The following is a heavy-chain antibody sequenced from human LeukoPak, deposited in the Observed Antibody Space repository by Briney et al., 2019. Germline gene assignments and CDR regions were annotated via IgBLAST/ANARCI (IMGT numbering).Heavy chain of an antibody. V-gene: IGHV4-59*08. CDR1: GDSISNSY. D-gene: IGHD3-22*01. J-gene: IGHJ3*02. Sequence: PSETLSLTCTVSGDSISNSYWSWIRQPPGKRLEWIGYIFYSGITNYNPSLKSRVTMSVDTYRNQFSLKLSSVTAADTAVYYCARHLGLTMIFGAFDIWGQGTMVTVSS. CDR3: ARHLGLTMIFGAFDI. CDR2: IFYSGIT.